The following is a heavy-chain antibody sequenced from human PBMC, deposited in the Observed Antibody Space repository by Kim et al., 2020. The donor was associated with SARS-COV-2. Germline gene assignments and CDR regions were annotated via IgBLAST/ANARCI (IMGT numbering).Heavy chain of an antibody. CDR3: AVFSGYDFPFDY. J-gene: IGHJ4*02. CDR1: GYTFTSYD. CDR2: MNPNSGNT. D-gene: IGHD5-12*01. Sequence: ASVKVSCKASGYTFTSYDINWVRQATGQGLEWMGWMNPNSGNTGYAQKFQGRVTMTRNTSISTAYMELSSLRSEDTAVYYCAVFSGYDFPFDYWGQGTLVTVSS. V-gene: IGHV1-8*01.